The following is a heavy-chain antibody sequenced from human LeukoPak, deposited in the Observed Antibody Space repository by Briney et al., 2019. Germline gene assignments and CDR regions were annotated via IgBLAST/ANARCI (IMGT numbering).Heavy chain of an antibody. CDR1: GYTFTGYY. D-gene: IGHD3-22*01. CDR3: ARGGNYYYDSSGYPVDY. J-gene: IGHJ4*02. CDR2: INPNSGGT. Sequence: ASVKVSCKASGYTFTGYYMHWVRQAPGQGLEWMGWINPNSGGTNYAQKFQGRVTMTRDTSIGTAYMELSRLRSDDTAVYYCARGGNYYYDSSGYPVDYWGQGTLVTVSS. V-gene: IGHV1-2*02.